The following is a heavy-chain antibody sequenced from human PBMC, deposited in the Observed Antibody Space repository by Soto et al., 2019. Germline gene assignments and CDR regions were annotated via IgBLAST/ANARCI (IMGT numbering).Heavy chain of an antibody. CDR3: ARGIPAFGELIYYYGMDV. D-gene: IGHD3-10*01. CDR1: GFTFSSYG. J-gene: IGHJ6*02. CDR2: IWYDGSNK. Sequence: QVQLVESGGGVVQPGRSLRLSCAASGFTFSSYGMHWVRQAPGKGLEWVAVIWYDGSNKYYADSVKGRFTISRDNSKNTXXLQMNSLRAEDTAVYYCARGIPAFGELIYYYGMDVWGQGTTVTVSS. V-gene: IGHV3-33*01.